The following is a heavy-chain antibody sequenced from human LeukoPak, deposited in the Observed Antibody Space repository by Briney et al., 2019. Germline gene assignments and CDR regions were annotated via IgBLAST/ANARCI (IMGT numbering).Heavy chain of an antibody. V-gene: IGHV3-21*01. CDR2: ISSSSSYI. Sequence: PGGSLRLSCAASGFTFSSYSMNWVRQAPGKGLEWVSSISSSSSYIYYAESLKGRFTISRDNTKNSLYLQINSLRADDTAVYYCARGGITFGGVIVHWGQGTPVTVSS. J-gene: IGHJ4*02. CDR1: GFTFSSYS. CDR3: ARGGITFGGVIVH. D-gene: IGHD3-16*02.